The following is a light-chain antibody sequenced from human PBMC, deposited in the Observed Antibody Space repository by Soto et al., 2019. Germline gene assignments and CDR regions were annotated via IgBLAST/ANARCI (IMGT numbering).Light chain of an antibody. CDR3: NSYTSSSTLRGV. V-gene: IGLV2-14*01. CDR2: EGS. J-gene: IGLJ1*01. Sequence: QSVLTQPASVSGSPGQSITISCTGTSSNIGGYNYVSWYQQHPGKAPKLMIYEGSNRPSGVSNRFSGSKSGTTASLTISGLQAEDEADYYCNSYTSSSTLRGVFGTGTKLTVL. CDR1: SSNIGGYNY.